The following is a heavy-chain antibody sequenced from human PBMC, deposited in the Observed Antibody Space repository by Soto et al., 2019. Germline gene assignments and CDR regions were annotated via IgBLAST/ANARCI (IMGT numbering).Heavy chain of an antibody. V-gene: IGHV1-69*01. CDR1: GGTFSSYA. Sequence: QVQLAQSGAEVKKPGSSVKVSCKASGGTFSSYAISWVRQAPGQGLEWMGGIIPIFGTANYAQKFQGRVTITADESTSTAYMELSSLRSEDTAVYYCARDNIVVVVAAAYYYYYGMDVWGQGTTVTVSS. CDR3: ARDNIVVVVAAAYYYYYGMDV. D-gene: IGHD2-15*01. CDR2: IIPIFGTA. J-gene: IGHJ6*02.